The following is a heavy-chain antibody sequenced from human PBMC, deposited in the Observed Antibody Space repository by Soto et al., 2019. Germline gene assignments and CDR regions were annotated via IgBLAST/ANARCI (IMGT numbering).Heavy chain of an antibody. CDR2: ISYDGSNK. CDR1: GFTFSSYG. D-gene: IGHD4-17*01. Sequence: QVQLVESGGGVVQPGRSLRLSCAASGFTFSSYGMHWVRQAPGKGLEWVAVISYDGSNKYYADSVKGRFTISRDNSKNKLYLQMNSLRAEDTAVYYCAKDPPLYGDTNWFDPWGQGTLVTVSS. V-gene: IGHV3-30*18. J-gene: IGHJ5*02. CDR3: AKDPPLYGDTNWFDP.